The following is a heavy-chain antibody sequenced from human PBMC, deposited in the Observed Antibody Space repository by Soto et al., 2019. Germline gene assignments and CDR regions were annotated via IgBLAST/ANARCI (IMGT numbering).Heavy chain of an antibody. CDR1: GGSISSYY. D-gene: IGHD3-3*02. CDR2: IYYSGST. J-gene: IGHJ3*02. Sequence: SSETLSLTCTVSGGSISSYYWSWIRQPPGKGLEWIGYIYYSGSTNYNPSLKSRVTISVDTSKNQFSLKLSSVTAADTAVYYCARVAASNDAFDIWGQGTMVTVSS. V-gene: IGHV4-59*01. CDR3: ARVAASNDAFDI.